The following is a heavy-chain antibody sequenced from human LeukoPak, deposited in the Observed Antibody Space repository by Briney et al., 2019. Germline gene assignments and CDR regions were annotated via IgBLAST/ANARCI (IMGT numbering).Heavy chain of an antibody. J-gene: IGHJ6*03. Sequence: SVKVSCKASGGTFSSYAISWVRQAPGQGLEWWGGIIPIFGTANYAQKFQRRVTITTDESTSTAYMGLSSLRSEDTAVYYCASHDFGVVIGYYYYMDVWGKGTTVTVSS. CDR1: GGTFSSYA. V-gene: IGHV1-69*05. CDR3: ASHDFGVVIGYYYYMDV. D-gene: IGHD3-3*01. CDR2: IIPIFGTA.